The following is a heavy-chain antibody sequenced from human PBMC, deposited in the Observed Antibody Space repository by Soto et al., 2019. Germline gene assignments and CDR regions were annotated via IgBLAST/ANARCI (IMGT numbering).Heavy chain of an antibody. CDR1: GFSFTRYW. J-gene: IGHJ4*02. CDR3: ARDLAWNEVF. CDR2: IKEDGSEK. Sequence: EVQLVESGGGLVQPGGSLRLSCAASGFSFTRYWMSWVRQAPGKGLDWVANIKEDGSEKNYVDAVKGRFTISRDNAKNSLSLQMNSLRAEDTAVYYCARDLAWNEVFWGQGTLVTVSS. D-gene: IGHD1-1*01. V-gene: IGHV3-7*01.